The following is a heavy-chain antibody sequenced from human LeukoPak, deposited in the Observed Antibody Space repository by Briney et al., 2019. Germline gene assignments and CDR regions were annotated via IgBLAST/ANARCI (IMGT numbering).Heavy chain of an antibody. D-gene: IGHD3-3*01. J-gene: IGHJ3*02. CDR3: ARDYAGITILGVVPVI. CDR1: GFTFSSYS. CDR2: ISSSSSYI. V-gene: IGHV3-21*01. Sequence: GGSLKLSCAASGFTFSSYSMNWVRQAPGKGLEWVSSISSSSSYIYYADSVKGRFTISRDNAKNSLYLQMNSLRAEDTAVYYCARDYAGITILGVVPVIWGQGTMVTVSS.